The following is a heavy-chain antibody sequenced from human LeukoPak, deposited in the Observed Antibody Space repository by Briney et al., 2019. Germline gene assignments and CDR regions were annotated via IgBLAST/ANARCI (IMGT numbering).Heavy chain of an antibody. CDR3: ARVNDGWAFDY. CDR2: IYHSGST. J-gene: IGHJ4*02. V-gene: IGHV4-30-2*01. D-gene: IGHD1-1*01. Sequence: SETLSLTCAVSGGSISSGGYSWSWIRQPPGKGLEWIGYIYHSGSTYYNPSLKSRVTISVDRSKNQFSLKLSSVTAADTAVYYCARVNDGWAFDYWGQGTLVTVSS. CDR1: GGSISSGGYS.